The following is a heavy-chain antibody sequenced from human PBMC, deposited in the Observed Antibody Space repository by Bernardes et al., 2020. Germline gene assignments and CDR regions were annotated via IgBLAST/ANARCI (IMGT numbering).Heavy chain of an antibody. J-gene: IGHJ4*02. V-gene: IGHV3-30*18. Sequence: VWSLRLSCAASGFTFSSYGMHWVRQAPGKGLEWVAVISYDGSNKYYADSVKGRFTISRDNSKNTLYLQMNSLRAEDTAVYYCAKYEGGYYYGLVLWGQGTLVTVSS. CDR1: GFTFSSYG. D-gene: IGHD3-22*01. CDR3: AKYEGGYYYGLVL. CDR2: ISYDGSNK.